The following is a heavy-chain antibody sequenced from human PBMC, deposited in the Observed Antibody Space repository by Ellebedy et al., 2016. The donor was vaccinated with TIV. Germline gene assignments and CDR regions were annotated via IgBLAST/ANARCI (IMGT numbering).Heavy chain of an antibody. V-gene: IGHV4-39*01. CDR3: ARHRGYCSSTSCHPFDY. CDR1: GGSISSSSYY. J-gene: IGHJ4*02. CDR2: IYYSGST. Sequence: MPSETLSLTCTVSGGSISSSSYYWGWIRQPPGKGLEWIGSIYYSGSTYYNPSLKSRVTISVDTSKNQFSLKLSSVTAADTAVYYCARHRGYCSSTSCHPFDYWGQGTLVTVSS. D-gene: IGHD2-2*01.